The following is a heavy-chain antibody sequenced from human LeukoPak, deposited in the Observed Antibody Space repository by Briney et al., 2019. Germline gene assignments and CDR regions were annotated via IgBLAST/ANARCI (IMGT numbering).Heavy chain of an antibody. CDR1: GYPFTTYD. CDR3: ARFRYDYGDGPDY. V-gene: IGHV1-8*01. D-gene: IGHD4/OR15-4a*01. J-gene: IGHJ4*02. CDR2: VTPNSGNT. Sequence: GASVKVSSTPSGYPFTTYDINWVRQAAGERPQWMGFVTPNSGNTGYAQKLQGRVTMTTNNSIGAAYMELSSLRSEDTAVYYCARFRYDYGDGPDYWGQGTLVTVSS.